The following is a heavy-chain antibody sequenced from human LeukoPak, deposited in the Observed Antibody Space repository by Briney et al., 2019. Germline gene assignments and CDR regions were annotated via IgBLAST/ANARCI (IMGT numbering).Heavy chain of an antibody. CDR1: GGSISSYY. CDR3: ARHVRITMIVVVITPDY. D-gene: IGHD3-22*01. Sequence: KPSETLSLICTVSGGSISSYYWSWIRQPAGKGLEWIGRIYTSGSTNYNPSLKSRVTMSVDTSKNQFSLKLSSVTAADTAVYYCARHVRITMIVVVITPDYWGQGTLVTVSS. J-gene: IGHJ4*02. CDR2: IYTSGST. V-gene: IGHV4-4*07.